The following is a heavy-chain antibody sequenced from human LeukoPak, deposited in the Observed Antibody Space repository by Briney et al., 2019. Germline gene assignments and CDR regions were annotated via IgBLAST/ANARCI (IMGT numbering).Heavy chain of an antibody. CDR1: GFSVSTNY. CDR3: AREKNDIVVTSYYFDY. V-gene: IGHV3-53*01. Sequence: GGSLRLSCAASGFSVSTNYLSWVRQAPGKGLEWVSVIYDSGDTYYADSVKGRFTMSRDTSKNTVDLQMNSLRAEDTAVYYCAREKNDIVVTSYYFDYWGQGTLVTVSS. D-gene: IGHD5-12*01. J-gene: IGHJ4*02. CDR2: IYDSGDT.